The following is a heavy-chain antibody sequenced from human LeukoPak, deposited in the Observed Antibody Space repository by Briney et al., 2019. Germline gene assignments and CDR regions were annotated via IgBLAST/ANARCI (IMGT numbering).Heavy chain of an antibody. CDR1: GFTVSSNY. V-gene: IGHV3-53*01. J-gene: IGHJ4*02. CDR3: ARGVYIAAAQYAY. D-gene: IGHD6-13*01. Sequence: PGGSLRLSCAASGFTVSSNYMSWVRQAPGKGLEWVSVIYSGGSTYYADSVKGRFTISRDNSKNTLYLQMNSLRAEDTAVYYCARGVYIAAAQYAYWGQGTLVTVSS. CDR2: IYSGGST.